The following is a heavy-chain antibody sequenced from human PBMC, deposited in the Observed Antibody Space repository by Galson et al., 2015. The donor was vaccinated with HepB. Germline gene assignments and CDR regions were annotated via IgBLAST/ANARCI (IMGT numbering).Heavy chain of an antibody. J-gene: IGHJ5*02. CDR1: GFIFSAYD. V-gene: IGHV3-23*01. CDR3: AKDFNWPEGS. Sequence: LRLSCAGSGFIFSAYDMNWVRQAAGKGLEWVSNIHTSGGRTYYADSVEGRFTISRDDSKNTLYLQMNNVRAEDTAIYYCAKDFNWPEGSWGQGTLVTVSS. CDR2: IHTSGGRT.